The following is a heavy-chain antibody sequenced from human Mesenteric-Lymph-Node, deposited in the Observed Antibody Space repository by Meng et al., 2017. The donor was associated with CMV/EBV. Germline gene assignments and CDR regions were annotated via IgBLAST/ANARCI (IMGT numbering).Heavy chain of an antibody. Sequence: SVKVSCKASGFTFTSSAVQWVRQARGQRLEWIGWIVVGSGNTNYAQKFQERVTITRDMSTSTAYMELSSLRSEDTAVYYCAAVIAAAGAPRGFDYWGQGTTVTVSS. CDR1: GFTFTSSA. D-gene: IGHD6-13*01. J-gene: IGHJ4*03. CDR3: AAVIAAAGAPRGFDY. CDR2: IVVGSGNT. V-gene: IGHV1-58*01.